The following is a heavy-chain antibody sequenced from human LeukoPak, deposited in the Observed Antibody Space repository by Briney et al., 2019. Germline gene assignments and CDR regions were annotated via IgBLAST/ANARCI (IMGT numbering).Heavy chain of an antibody. Sequence: GGSLRLSCAASGFTFSNYNINWVRQAPGRGLEWVSYISTTSTTIYYADSVKGRFTISRDNAKNSLYLQMNSLRAEDTAVYYCARYGVAAAGPGYFQHWGQGTLVTVSS. CDR1: GFTFSNYN. CDR2: ISTTSTTI. V-gene: IGHV3-48*04. J-gene: IGHJ1*01. CDR3: ARYGVAAAGPGYFQH. D-gene: IGHD6-13*01.